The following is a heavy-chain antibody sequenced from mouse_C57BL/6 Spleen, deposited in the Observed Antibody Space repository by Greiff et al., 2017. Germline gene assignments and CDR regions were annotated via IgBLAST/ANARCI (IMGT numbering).Heavy chain of an antibody. CDR3: APYYGNYYAMDY. J-gene: IGHJ4*01. V-gene: IGHV1-81*01. CDR1: GYTFTSYG. CDR2: IYPRSGNT. Sequence: VKLQESGAELARPGASVKLSCKASGYTFTSYGISWVKQRTGQGLEWIGEIYPRSGNTYYNEKFKGKATLTADKSSSTAYMELRSLTSEDSAVXVCAPYYGNYYAMDYWGQGTSVTVSS. D-gene: IGHD2-10*01.